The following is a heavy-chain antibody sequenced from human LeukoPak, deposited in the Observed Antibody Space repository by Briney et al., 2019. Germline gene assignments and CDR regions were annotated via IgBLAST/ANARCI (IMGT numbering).Heavy chain of an antibody. Sequence: GGSLRLSCSASGFTFSSYAMHWVRQAPGKALEYISTVSSHGINTYYADSVKGRFTISRDNSKNTLDLQLNSLRPEDTAVYYCVKDKWLRVYSYGPFDHWGQGTLVTVSP. D-gene: IGHD5-18*01. CDR3: VKDKWLRVYSYGPFDH. CDR2: VSSHGINT. CDR1: GFTFSSYA. V-gene: IGHV3-64D*06. J-gene: IGHJ4*02.